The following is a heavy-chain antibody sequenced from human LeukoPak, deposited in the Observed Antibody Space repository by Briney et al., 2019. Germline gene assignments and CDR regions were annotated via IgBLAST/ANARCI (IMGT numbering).Heavy chain of an antibody. D-gene: IGHD6-19*01. Sequence: GGSLRLSCAASGFTFSSYSMNWVRQAPGKGLEWVGHIKSKSDGGTADHAAPVKGRFTISRDDSKNTLYLQMNSLKNEDTAMYYCTTDRAEAGTNWFDPWGQGTLVTVSS. CDR1: GFTFSSYS. CDR2: IKSKSDGGTA. J-gene: IGHJ5*02. CDR3: TTDRAEAGTNWFDP. V-gene: IGHV3-15*01.